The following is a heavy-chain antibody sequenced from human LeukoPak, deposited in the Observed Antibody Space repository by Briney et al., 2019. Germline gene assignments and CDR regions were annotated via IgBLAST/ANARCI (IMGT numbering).Heavy chain of an antibody. J-gene: IGHJ4*02. V-gene: IGHV4-61*02. Sequence: PSQTLSLTCTVSGGSISSGSYYWSWIRQPAGKGLEWIGRIYTSGSTNYNPSLKSRVTISVDTSKNQFSLKLSSVTAADTAVYYCATPLVVPAAIGDYWGQGTLVTVSS. D-gene: IGHD2-2*02. CDR3: ATPLVVPAAIGDY. CDR2: IYTSGST. CDR1: GGSISSGSYY.